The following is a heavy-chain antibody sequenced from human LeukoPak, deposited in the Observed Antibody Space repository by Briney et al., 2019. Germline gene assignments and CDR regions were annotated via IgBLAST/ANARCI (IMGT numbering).Heavy chain of an antibody. J-gene: IGHJ4*02. V-gene: IGHV1-46*01. CDR3: AREGDSGYDGFDY. CDR1: GYTFTSYG. D-gene: IGHD5-12*01. CDR2: INPSGGST. Sequence: ASVKVSCKASGYTFTSYGISWGRQAPGQGLEWMGIINPSGGSTSYAQKFQGRVTMPRDMSTSTVYMELSSLRSEDTAVYYCAREGDSGYDGFDYWGQGTLVTVSS.